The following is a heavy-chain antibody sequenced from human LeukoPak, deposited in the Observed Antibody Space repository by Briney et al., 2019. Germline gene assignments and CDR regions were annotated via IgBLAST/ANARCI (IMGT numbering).Heavy chain of an antibody. CDR3: ARGSYSLGGFDY. J-gene: IGHJ4*02. D-gene: IGHD6-13*01. CDR1: GFAFNSFA. Sequence: PGGSLRLSCAASGFAFNSFAMNWVRQAPGKGLEWVSSISNSDGSSHYADFVKGRFTISRDNSKNTLYLPMNSLRAEDTAVYYCARGSYSLGGFDYWGQGTLVTVSS. CDR2: ISNSDGSS. V-gene: IGHV3-23*01.